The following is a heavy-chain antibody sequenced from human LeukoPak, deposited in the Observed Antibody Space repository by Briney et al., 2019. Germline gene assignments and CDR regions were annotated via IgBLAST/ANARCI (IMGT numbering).Heavy chain of an antibody. D-gene: IGHD6-13*01. J-gene: IGHJ4*02. V-gene: IGHV3-7*01. Sequence: GGSLRLSCAASGFIFSSYLMSWVRQAPGKGLEWVASIKQEGSEKYYVDSVKGRFTISRDNAKNSLYLQLNSLRAEDTAVYYCARLRFVAATGVSPFDYWGQGTLVTASS. CDR1: GFIFSSYL. CDR2: IKQEGSEK. CDR3: ARLRFVAATGVSPFDY.